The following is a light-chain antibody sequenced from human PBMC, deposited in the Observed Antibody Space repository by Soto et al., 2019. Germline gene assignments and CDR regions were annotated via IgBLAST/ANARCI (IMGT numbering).Light chain of an antibody. CDR1: ISYVGGYNY. Sequence: QSALTQPASVSGAPGQSITISCTGTISYVGGYNYVSLYQEKTGKAPKLMIFDVSNLTAGVSNRFSGSKSGNTASLPISWLQAEEEADYYCSSYTSSSALVVFGGGTKLTVL. CDR2: DVS. CDR3: SSYTSSSALVV. J-gene: IGLJ2*01. V-gene: IGLV2-14*01.